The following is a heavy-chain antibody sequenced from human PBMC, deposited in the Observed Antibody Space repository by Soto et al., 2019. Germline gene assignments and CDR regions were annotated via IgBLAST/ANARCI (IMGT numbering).Heavy chain of an antibody. CDR1: GFTFTTYA. V-gene: IGHV3-23*01. CDR3: AKDQGSGTFYSSGYYGMDV. Sequence: EVQLLQSGGDLVQPGGTLRISCAASGFTFTTYAMNWVRQAPGKGLEWVSAISGAGFNSYYADSVKGRFTISRDNSKNTVYLQMNSLRVEDTAVYYCAKDQGSGTFYSSGYYGMDVWGQGTTVTVSS. CDR2: ISGAGFNS. D-gene: IGHD3-10*01. J-gene: IGHJ6*02.